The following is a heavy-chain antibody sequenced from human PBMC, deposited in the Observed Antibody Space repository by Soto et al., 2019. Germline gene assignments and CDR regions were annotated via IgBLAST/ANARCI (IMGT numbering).Heavy chain of an antibody. CDR1: GGSLTSGNYS. CDR2: IYSSGST. V-gene: IGHV4-30-4*01. CDR3: ATAIHTLSLDVTLFGGWYAP. J-gene: IGHJ5*02. D-gene: IGHD6-13*01. Sequence: TLSFTCTVYGGSLTSGNYSWSWIRQPPGKGMERIWHIYSSGSTYFNPSLKSRLTISIDTSNNRFSLRLNSVTAADTAVYYSATAIHTLSLDVTLFGGWYAPWAQRSLVTDSS.